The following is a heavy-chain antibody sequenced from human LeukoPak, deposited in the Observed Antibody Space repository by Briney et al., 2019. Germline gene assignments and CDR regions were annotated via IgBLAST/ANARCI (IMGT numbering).Heavy chain of an antibody. J-gene: IGHJ6*02. CDR1: GGSISSYY. CDR2: IYYSGST. V-gene: IGHV4-59*01. D-gene: IGHD4-17*01. CDR3: AREKTVTTMVADYYYGMDV. Sequence: SETLSLTCTVSGGSISSYYWSWIRQLPGKGLEWIGYIYYSGSTNYNPSLKSRVTISVDTSKNQFSLKLSSVTAAGTAVYYCAREKTVTTMVADYYYGMDVWGQGTTVTVSS.